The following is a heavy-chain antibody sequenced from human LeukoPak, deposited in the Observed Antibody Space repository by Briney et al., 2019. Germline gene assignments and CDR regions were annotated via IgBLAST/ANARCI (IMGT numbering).Heavy chain of an antibody. CDR2: IKQDGSEK. CDR1: GFTFSSYW. V-gene: IGHV3-7*01. D-gene: IGHD2-15*01. Sequence: GGSLRLSCAASGFTFSSYWMSWVRQAPGKGLEWVANIKQDGSEKYYVDSVKGRFTISRDNAKNSLYLKMNSLRAEDTAVYYYARKRYCSYGSCPDVFQNWGQGTLVTVSS. CDR3: ARKRYCSYGSCPDVFQN. J-gene: IGHJ1*01.